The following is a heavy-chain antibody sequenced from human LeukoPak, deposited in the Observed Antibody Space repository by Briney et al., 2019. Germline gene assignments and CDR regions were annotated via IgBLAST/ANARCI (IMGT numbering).Heavy chain of an antibody. CDR3: ASKPFLSGSFDY. Sequence: SETLSLTCAVSGYSISSGYYWGWIRQPPGKGLEWIGSIYHSGSTYYNPSLKSRVTISVDTSKNQFSLNLSSVTAADTAVCYCASKPFLSGSFDYWGQGTLVTVSS. V-gene: IGHV4-38-2*01. CDR1: GYSISSGYY. J-gene: IGHJ4*02. D-gene: IGHD1-26*01. CDR2: IYHSGST.